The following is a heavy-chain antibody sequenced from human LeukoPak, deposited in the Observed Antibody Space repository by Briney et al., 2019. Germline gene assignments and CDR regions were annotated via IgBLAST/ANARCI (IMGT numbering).Heavy chain of an antibody. Sequence: GGSLRLSCAASGFTFSSYWMSWVRQAPGKGLEWVANIKQDGSEKYYVDSVKGRFTISRDNAKNSLYLQMNSLRAEDTAVYYCARASRGSYPYYYYGMDVWGQGTTVTVSS. CDR1: GFTFSSYW. D-gene: IGHD1-26*01. J-gene: IGHJ6*02. V-gene: IGHV3-7*01. CDR3: ARASRGSYPYYYYGMDV. CDR2: IKQDGSEK.